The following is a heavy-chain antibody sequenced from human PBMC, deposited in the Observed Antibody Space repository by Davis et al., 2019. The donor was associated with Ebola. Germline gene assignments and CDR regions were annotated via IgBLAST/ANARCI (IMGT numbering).Heavy chain of an antibody. CDR3: ARARRLRLGELSARFDY. D-gene: IGHD3-16*02. CDR1: GGSISSSSYY. J-gene: IGHJ4*02. CDR2: IYYSGST. Sequence: MPGGSLRLSCTVSGGSISSSSYYWGWNRQPPGKGLVWIGSIYYSGSTYYNPSLNSRVTISVDTSKNQFSLKLSSVTAADTAVYYCARARRLRLGELSARFDYWGQGTLVTVSS. V-gene: IGHV4-39*07.